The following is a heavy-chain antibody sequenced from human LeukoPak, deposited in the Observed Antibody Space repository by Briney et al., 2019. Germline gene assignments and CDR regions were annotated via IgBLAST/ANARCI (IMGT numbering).Heavy chain of an antibody. J-gene: IGHJ4*02. D-gene: IGHD3-22*01. V-gene: IGHV3-20*04. CDR2: INWNGGRT. CDR3: AKVPYRYYYDSSGYPHS. Sequence: PGGSLRLSCAASGFTFDDYGMSWVRQVPGKGLEWVSGINWNGGRTGYADSVKGRFTISRDNSKNTLYLQMNSLRAEDTAVYYCAKVPYRYYYDSSGYPHSWGQGTLVTVSS. CDR1: GFTFDDYG.